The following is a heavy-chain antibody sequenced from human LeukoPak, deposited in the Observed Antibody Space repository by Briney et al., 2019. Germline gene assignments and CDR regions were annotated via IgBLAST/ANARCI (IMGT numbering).Heavy chain of an antibody. J-gene: IGHJ3*02. V-gene: IGHV1-2*02. CDR3: AIGGYYDSSGMWAFDI. Sequence: GESLKISCKGSGYTFTGYYMHWVRQAPGQGLEWMGWINPNSGGTNYAQKFQGRVTMTRDTSISTAYMELSRLRSDDTVVYYCAIGGYYDSSGMWAFDIWGQGTMVTVSS. CDR1: GYTFTGYY. CDR2: INPNSGGT. D-gene: IGHD3-22*01.